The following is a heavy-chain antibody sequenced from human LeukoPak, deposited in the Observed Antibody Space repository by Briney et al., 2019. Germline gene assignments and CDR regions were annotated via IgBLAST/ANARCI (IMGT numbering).Heavy chain of an antibody. V-gene: IGHV4-34*01. CDR2: INHSGST. Sequence: SETLSLTCAVYGGSFSRYYWSWIRQPPGKGLEWIGEINHSGSTNYNPSLKSRVTISVHTSKNQFPLKLSSVTAADTAVYYCARLTKNDSGSYRFGKKKRGYMDVWGKGTTVTISS. CDR1: GGSFSRYY. CDR3: ARLTKNDSGSYRFGKKKRGYMDV. J-gene: IGHJ6*03. D-gene: IGHD3-10*01.